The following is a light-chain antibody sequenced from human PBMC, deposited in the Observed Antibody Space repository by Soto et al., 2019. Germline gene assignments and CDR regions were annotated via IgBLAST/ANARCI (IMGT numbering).Light chain of an antibody. CDR1: QSVSNNY. Sequence: EIVLTQSTGTLSLSPLEIATISYRASQSVSNNYLAWYQQKPGQAPRLLIYGASNRATGIPDRFSGSGSGTDFTLNISRLEPEDFAVYYCQQYGSSGTVGQGTQVE. J-gene: IGKJ1*01. V-gene: IGKV3-20*01. CDR3: QQYGSSGT. CDR2: GAS.